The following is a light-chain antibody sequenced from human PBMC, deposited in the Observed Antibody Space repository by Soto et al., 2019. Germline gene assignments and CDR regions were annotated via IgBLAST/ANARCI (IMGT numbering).Light chain of an antibody. CDR3: QQYSSSRLT. V-gene: IGKV3-20*01. CDR2: GAS. Sequence: EIVFTQAPGTPVFSPGERAPLSCRGSQSVSSSNLGWYQQIPGQAPKLLIYGASSRATGIPDRFSGSGSATDFTLTISRLEPEDFAVYYCQQYSSSRLTFGGGTKVDIK. J-gene: IGKJ4*01. CDR1: QSVSSSN.